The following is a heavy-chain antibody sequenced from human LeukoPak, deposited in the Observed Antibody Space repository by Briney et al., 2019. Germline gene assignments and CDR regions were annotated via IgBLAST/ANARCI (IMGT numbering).Heavy chain of an antibody. D-gene: IGHD1-14*01. J-gene: IGHJ5*02. CDR1: GGSINYYY. CDR2: IYYSGGT. Sequence: SSETLSLTCTVSGGSINYYYWMWIRQPPGKGLEWIGYIYYSGGTHYNPSLKSRVTMLVDTSKNQFSLKLTAVTAADTAVYYCARDPGQTMGWFDPWGQGTLVTVSS. V-gene: IGHV4-59*01. CDR3: ARDPGQTMGWFDP.